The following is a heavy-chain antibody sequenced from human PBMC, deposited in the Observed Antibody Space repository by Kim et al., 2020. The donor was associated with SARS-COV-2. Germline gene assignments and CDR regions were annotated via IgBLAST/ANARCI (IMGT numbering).Heavy chain of an antibody. CDR1: GCTISSYY. D-gene: IGHD3-3*01. J-gene: IGHJ6*03. CDR2: IYYSGST. Sequence: SETLSLTCTVSGCTISSYYWSWIRQPPGKGLEWIGYIYYSGSTNYNPSLKSRVTISVDTSKNQITLKLSSVTAADTAVYYCARGRNITIFGVVTARSYMDVWSKVTTVTIS. CDR3: ARGRNITIFGVVTARSYMDV. V-gene: IGHV4-59*01.